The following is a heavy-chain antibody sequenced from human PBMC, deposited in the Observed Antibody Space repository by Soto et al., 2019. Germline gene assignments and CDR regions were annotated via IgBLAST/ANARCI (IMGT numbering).Heavy chain of an antibody. CDR3: GKDRERDAWYEDY. CDR2: ISGSDGST. J-gene: IGHJ4*02. V-gene: IGHV3-23*02. D-gene: IGHD6-13*01. Sequence: PGGSLRLSCVTSGFTFSSYAMSWVRQAPGKGLEWVSVISGSDGSTYYGDSVKGRFTISRDNSKNTLYLQMNSLRAEDTAVYYCGKDRERDAWYEDYWGQGTLVTVSS. CDR1: GFTFSSYA.